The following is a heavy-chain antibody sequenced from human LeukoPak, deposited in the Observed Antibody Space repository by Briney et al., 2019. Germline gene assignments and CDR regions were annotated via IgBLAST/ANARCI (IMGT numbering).Heavy chain of an antibody. Sequence: GESLRLSCAASGFNFDDFALSWVRQAPGKGLEWVSGLNWNGRLTYYADSVRGRFTISRDNAKKSLYLQMNSLTGDDTALYYCARPESSGWYGAFDIWGQGTLVTVSS. D-gene: IGHD6-19*01. J-gene: IGHJ3*02. CDR2: LNWNGRLT. CDR3: ARPESSGWYGAFDI. CDR1: GFNFDDFA. V-gene: IGHV3-20*04.